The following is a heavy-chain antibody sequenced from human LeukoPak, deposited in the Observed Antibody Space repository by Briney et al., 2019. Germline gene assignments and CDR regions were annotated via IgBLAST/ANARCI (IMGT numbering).Heavy chain of an antibody. CDR3: ARDRSSGYDSPFDY. V-gene: IGHV3-7*05. CDR2: IKQEGSEK. CDR1: GFTFSNYR. J-gene: IGHJ4*02. D-gene: IGHD5-12*01. Sequence: QPGGSLRLSCAASGFTFSNYRMSWVRQAPGKGLEWVANIKQEGSEKYYVDSVKGRFTISRDNAKNSLYLQMNSLRAEDTAVYYCARDRSSGYDSPFDYWGQGTLVTVSS.